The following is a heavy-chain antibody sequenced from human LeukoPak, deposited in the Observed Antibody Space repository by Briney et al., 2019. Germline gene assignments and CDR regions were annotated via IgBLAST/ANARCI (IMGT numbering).Heavy chain of an antibody. Sequence: ASVTVSCKASGYTFTSYGISWVRQAPGQGLEWMGWISAYNGNTNYAQKLQGRVTITADKSTSTAYMELSSLRSEDTAVYYCARSRGSGRGSAFDIWGQGTMVTVSS. D-gene: IGHD3-10*01. CDR1: GYTFTSYG. CDR2: ISAYNGNT. CDR3: ARSRGSGRGSAFDI. V-gene: IGHV1-18*01. J-gene: IGHJ3*02.